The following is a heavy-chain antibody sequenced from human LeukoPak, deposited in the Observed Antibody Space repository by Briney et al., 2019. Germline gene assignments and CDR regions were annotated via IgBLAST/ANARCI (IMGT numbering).Heavy chain of an antibody. CDR1: GGSISSYY. V-gene: IGHV4-59*01. D-gene: IGHD6-19*01. Sequence: SETLSLTCTVSGGSISSYYWSWLRQPPGKGLEWIGYIYYSGSTNYNPSLKSRVTISVDTSKNQFSLKLSSVTAADTAVYYCARVGYSSGWYRWFDPRGQGTLVTVSS. CDR3: ARVGYSSGWYRWFDP. CDR2: IYYSGST. J-gene: IGHJ5*02.